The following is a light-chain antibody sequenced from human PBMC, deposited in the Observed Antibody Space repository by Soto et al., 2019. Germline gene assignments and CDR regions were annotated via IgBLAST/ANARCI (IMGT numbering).Light chain of an antibody. CDR3: QHYNSYPPWT. CDR2: RAS. V-gene: IGKV1-5*03. Sequence: DIKMTQSPSTLSASVGDRVTITCRASQSINSWLAWYQQEPGKAPKLLIYRASTLQSGVPSRFSGSGSGTEFTLTISSLQSDNFATYYCQHYNSYPPWTCGQGTKVEIK. J-gene: IGKJ1*01. CDR1: QSINSW.